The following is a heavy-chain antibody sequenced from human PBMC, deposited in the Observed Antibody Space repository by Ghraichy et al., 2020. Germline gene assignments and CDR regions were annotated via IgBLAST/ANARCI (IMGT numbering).Heavy chain of an antibody. Sequence: SETLSLTCSVSGVSVNSGQYLWGWVRQSPGKGLEWIGNIFYNGDRFFNPSLEGRVTLSADTSTNQFFMNVTSVTAADTAVYYCARLEPSSDFRFDAWGQGILVTVPS. CDR1: GVSVNSGQYL. CDR2: IFYNGDR. J-gene: IGHJ5*02. CDR3: ARLEPSSDFRFDA. D-gene: IGHD3/OR15-3a*01. V-gene: IGHV4-39*01.